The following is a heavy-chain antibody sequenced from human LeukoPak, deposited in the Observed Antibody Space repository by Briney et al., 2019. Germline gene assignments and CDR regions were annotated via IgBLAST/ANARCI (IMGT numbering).Heavy chain of an antibody. CDR3: MKLPTMIIVIDTDFEY. CDR2: INPSGGST. Sequence: GASVKVSCKASGYTFTSYYMHWVRQAPGQGLEWMGIINPSGGSTYYADSLQGRFTISRDNSKNTLHLQMNNVRAEDTALYYCMKLPTMIIVIDTDFEYWGQGAQVTVSS. CDR1: GYTFTSYY. D-gene: IGHD2-21*01. V-gene: IGHV1-46*04. J-gene: IGHJ4*02.